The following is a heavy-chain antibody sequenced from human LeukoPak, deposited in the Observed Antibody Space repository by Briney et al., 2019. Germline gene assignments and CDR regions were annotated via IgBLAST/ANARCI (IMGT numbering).Heavy chain of an antibody. V-gene: IGHV3-30*18. D-gene: IGHD6-25*01. CDR3: TKSSAFDY. J-gene: IGHJ4*02. Sequence: PGGSLRLSCAASGFTFSSYGMHWVRQAPGKGLEWVAVISYDGSNKYYADSVKGRFTISRDNSKNTLYLQMNSLRAEDTAVYYCTKSSAFDYWGEGTLVTVSS. CDR1: GFTFSSYG. CDR2: ISYDGSNK.